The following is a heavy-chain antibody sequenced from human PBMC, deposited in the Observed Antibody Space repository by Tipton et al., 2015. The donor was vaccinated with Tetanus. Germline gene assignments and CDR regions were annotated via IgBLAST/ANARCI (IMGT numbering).Heavy chain of an antibody. CDR1: GYIFTNYW. V-gene: IGHV5-51*01. CDR2: IYPGDSDT. CDR3: ARAHCSDGVCNFGF. D-gene: IGHD2-15*01. J-gene: IGHJ4*02. Sequence: QLVQSGGEVKKPGESLKISCKGSGYIFTNYWIGWVRQKPGKGLEWMGIIYPGDSDTRYSPSFQGQVTISVDKSINTAYLQWGSLKASDTSMFYCARAHCSDGVCNFGFWGQGALVTVAS.